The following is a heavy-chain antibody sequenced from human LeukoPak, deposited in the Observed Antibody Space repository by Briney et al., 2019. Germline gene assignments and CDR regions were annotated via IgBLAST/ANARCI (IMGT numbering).Heavy chain of an antibody. CDR2: IIPIFGTA. CDR3: ARERRYYYDSSGYYDY. D-gene: IGHD3-22*01. Sequence: GASVKVSCKASGGTFSSYAISWVRQAPGQGLEWMGGIIPIFGTANYAQKFQGRVTITADESTSTAYMELSSLRSEDTAVYYCARERRYYYDSSGYYDYWGQGTLVTVSS. V-gene: IGHV1-69*13. J-gene: IGHJ4*02. CDR1: GGTFSSYA.